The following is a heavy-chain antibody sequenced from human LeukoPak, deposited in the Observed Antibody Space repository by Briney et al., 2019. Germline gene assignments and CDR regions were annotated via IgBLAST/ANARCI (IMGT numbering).Heavy chain of an antibody. CDR1: GFTFSSYG. V-gene: IGHV3-33*01. D-gene: IGHD3-10*01. CDR2: IWYDGSNK. Sequence: GGSLRLSCAASGFTFSSYGMHWVRQAPGKGLEWVAFIWYDGSNKYYADSVKGSLTTSTDNAKNSLYLQMNSLRAEDTAFYHCARAARLVRGSRTPYCDYVDVWGEGATVTMSS. J-gene: IGHJ6*03. CDR3: ARAARLVRGSRTPYCDYVDV.